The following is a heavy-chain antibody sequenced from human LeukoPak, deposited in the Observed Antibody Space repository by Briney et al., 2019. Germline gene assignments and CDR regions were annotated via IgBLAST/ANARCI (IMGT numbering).Heavy chain of an antibody. CDR3: ARLKDIVVVPAANVGFDY. CDR2: INPNSGGT. CDR1: GYTFTGYY. V-gene: IGHV1-2*02. Sequence: GASVKVSCKASGYTFTGYYMHWVRQAPGQGLEWMGWINPNSGGTNYGQKFQGRVTMTRDTSISTAYMELSRLRSDDTAVYYCARLKDIVVVPAANVGFDYWGQGTLVTVSS. D-gene: IGHD2-2*01. J-gene: IGHJ4*02.